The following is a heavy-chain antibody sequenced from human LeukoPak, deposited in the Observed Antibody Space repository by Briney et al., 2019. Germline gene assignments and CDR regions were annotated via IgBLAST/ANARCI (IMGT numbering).Heavy chain of an antibody. D-gene: IGHD2-2*01. J-gene: IGHJ5*02. V-gene: IGHV4-38-2*02. CDR2: IYYSGTT. Sequence: SETLSLTCTVSGYSISSGYFWGWIRQPPGGGLEWIASIYYSGTTYYKSSLKSRVTISIERTKNQFYLNLKSLTAADTAVYFCARVYSSTHNWFDTWGQGTQVTVSS. CDR1: GYSISSGYF. CDR3: ARVYSSTHNWFDT.